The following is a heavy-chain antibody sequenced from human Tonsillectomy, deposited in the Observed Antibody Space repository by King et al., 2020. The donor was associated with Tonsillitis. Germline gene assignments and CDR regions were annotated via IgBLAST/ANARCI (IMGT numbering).Heavy chain of an antibody. CDR2: SDGNGRST. CDR1: GFTFSSSW. CDR3: ARPHYLVDAIFNF. Sequence: EVQLVESGGALVQPGGSLRLSCAASGFTFSSSWMHWVRHVPGKGLEWVSRSDGNGRSTNYADFVKGRFIISRDNAHNRLYLKMNSLRAEDTAVYYCARPHYLVDAIFNFWGQGTMVTVSS. D-gene: IGHD2-8*01. V-gene: IGHV3-74*01. J-gene: IGHJ3*01.